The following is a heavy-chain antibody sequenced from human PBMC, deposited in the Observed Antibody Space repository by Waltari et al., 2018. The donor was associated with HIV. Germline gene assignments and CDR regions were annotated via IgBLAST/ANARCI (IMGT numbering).Heavy chain of an antibody. CDR2: IIPILAMA. Sequence: QVQLVQSGAEVKKPGSSVKVSCKASGGTFSSYTISWVRQAPGQGLEWMGKIIPILAMANYAQNFQGRVTITADKSTSTAYMELISLNSEDTAVYFCARGYDRGAFDIWGQGTMVTVSS. CDR1: GGTFSSYT. J-gene: IGHJ3*02. V-gene: IGHV1-69*02. D-gene: IGHD3-22*01. CDR3: ARGYDRGAFDI.